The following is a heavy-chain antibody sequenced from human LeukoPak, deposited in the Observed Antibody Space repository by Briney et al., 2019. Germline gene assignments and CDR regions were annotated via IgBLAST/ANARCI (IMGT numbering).Heavy chain of an antibody. V-gene: IGHV3-15*07. CDR2: IKSKTDGGTT. J-gene: IGHJ4*02. D-gene: IGHD3-22*01. Sequence: WIRQAPGKGLEWVGRIKSKTDGGTTDYAAPVKGRFTISRDDSKNTLYLQMNSLKTEDTAVYYCTTGFITMIVSDYWGQGTLVTVSS. CDR3: TTGFITMIVSDY.